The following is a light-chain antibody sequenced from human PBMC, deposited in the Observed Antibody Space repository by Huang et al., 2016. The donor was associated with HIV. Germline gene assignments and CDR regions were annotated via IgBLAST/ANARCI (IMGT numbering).Light chain of an antibody. Sequence: EIVMTQSPASLSVSPGERATLSCRASQRVSSNLAWYQQKPGQAPRLLIYVASTRATGIPARFSGSGSGTEFTLTISSLQSEDFAVYYCQQYNTWQTFGQGTKVEIK. CDR1: QRVSSN. CDR2: VAS. CDR3: QQYNTWQT. J-gene: IGKJ1*01. V-gene: IGKV3-15*01.